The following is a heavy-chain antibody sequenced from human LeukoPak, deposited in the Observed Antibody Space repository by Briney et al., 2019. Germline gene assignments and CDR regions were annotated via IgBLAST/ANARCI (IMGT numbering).Heavy chain of an antibody. CDR3: ARHDEYGGNPTFDY. V-gene: IGHV4-39*01. J-gene: IGHJ4*02. CDR2: IHYSGNT. CDR1: GDSIDSGTYY. Sequence: PSETLSLTCAVSGDSIDSGTYYWGWIRQPPGKGLEWIGSIHYSGNTYYNSSPKSRVSISADMSKNQFSVMLTSVTSADTAVYYCARHDEYGGNPTFDYWGQGTLVTVSS. D-gene: IGHD4-23*01.